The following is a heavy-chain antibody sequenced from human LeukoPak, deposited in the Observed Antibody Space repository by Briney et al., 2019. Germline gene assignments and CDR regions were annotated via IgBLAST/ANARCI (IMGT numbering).Heavy chain of an antibody. CDR1: GFTFSSYW. Sequence: GGSLRLSCAASGFTFSSYWMSWVRQAPGKGLEWVANIKQDGSEKYYVDSVKGRFTISRDNAENSLYLQMNSPRAEDTAVYYCARVSYDFWSGYWHFDYWGQGTLVTVSS. CDR3: ARVSYDFWSGYWHFDY. CDR2: IKQDGSEK. J-gene: IGHJ4*02. V-gene: IGHV3-7*01. D-gene: IGHD3-3*01.